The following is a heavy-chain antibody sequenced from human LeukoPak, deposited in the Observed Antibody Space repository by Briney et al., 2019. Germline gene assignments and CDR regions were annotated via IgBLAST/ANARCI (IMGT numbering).Heavy chain of an antibody. J-gene: IGHJ3*02. D-gene: IGHD3-3*01. CDR1: GGSISSGDYY. Sequence: SQTLSLTCTVSGGSISSGDYYWSWIRQPPGKGLEWIGYIYYSGSTYYNPSLKSRVTISVDTSKNQFSLKLSSVTAADTAVCYCARDRTSTIFGVAFAPDAFDIWGQGTMVTVSS. V-gene: IGHV4-30-4*01. CDR2: IYYSGST. CDR3: ARDRTSTIFGVAFAPDAFDI.